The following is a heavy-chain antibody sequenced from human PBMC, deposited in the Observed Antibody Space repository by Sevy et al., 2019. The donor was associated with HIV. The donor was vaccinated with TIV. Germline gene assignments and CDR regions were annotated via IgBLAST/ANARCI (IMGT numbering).Heavy chain of an antibody. CDR3: ARHGRYSYGYRFDY. Sequence: GGYLRLSCAASGFTFSSYWMSWVRQAPGKGLEWLANIKQDGSEKYYVDSVKGRFTISRDNAKNSLYLQMNSLRAEDTAACYCARHGRYSYGYRFDYWGQGTLVTVSS. CDR2: IKQDGSEK. V-gene: IGHV3-7*01. J-gene: IGHJ4*02. D-gene: IGHD5-18*01. CDR1: GFTFSSYW.